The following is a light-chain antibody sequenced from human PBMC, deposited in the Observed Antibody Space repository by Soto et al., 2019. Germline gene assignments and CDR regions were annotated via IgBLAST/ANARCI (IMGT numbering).Light chain of an antibody. Sequence: IVMTQSPATLSVSPGERVTLSCRASQSVSSNLAWYQQKPGQAPRLLIYSASTRATGIPARFSGSGSGTEFPLAITSLQSEDFAVYFCQQYVIWPPTFTFGQGTKLEIK. CDR1: QSVSSN. CDR3: QQYVIWPPTFT. J-gene: IGKJ2*01. V-gene: IGKV3-15*01. CDR2: SAS.